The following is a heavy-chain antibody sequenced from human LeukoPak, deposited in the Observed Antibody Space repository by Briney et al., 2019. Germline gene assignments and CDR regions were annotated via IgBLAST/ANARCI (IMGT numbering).Heavy chain of an antibody. J-gene: IGHJ3*02. V-gene: IGHV4-30-4*01. CDR3: ARDGRWPDAFDI. Sequence: PSETLSLTCTVSGGSISSGDYYWSWIRQPPGKGLEWIGYIYYSGSTYYNPSLKSRVTISVDTSKNQFSLKLSSVTAADTAVYYCARDGRWPDAFDIWGQGTMATVSS. D-gene: IGHD4-23*01. CDR1: GGSISSGDYY. CDR2: IYYSGST.